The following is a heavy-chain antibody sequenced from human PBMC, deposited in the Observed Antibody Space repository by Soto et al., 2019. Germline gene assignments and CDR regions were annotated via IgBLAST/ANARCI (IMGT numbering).Heavy chain of an antibody. CDR3: ATTTYYGERCMDV. CDR1: GGSITITNW. CDR2: IFHSGGT. J-gene: IGHJ6*02. D-gene: IGHD4-17*01. V-gene: IGHV4-4*02. Sequence: QVHLQESGPGLVKPSGTLSLTCAVSGGSITITNWWNWVRQPPGKGLEWIGEIFHSGGTNYNPYRKTRATTSLDKSNCQFSLNLGSVTAADTAMYYCATTTYYGERCMDVWGQGTTVTASS.